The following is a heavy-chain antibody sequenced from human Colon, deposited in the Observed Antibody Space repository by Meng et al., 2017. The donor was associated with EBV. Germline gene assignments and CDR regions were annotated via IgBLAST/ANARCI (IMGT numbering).Heavy chain of an antibody. CDR2: VRGTGGTT. CDR1: GLTIGHDA. V-gene: IGHV3-23*04. Sequence: VGSCVSVVMQGRSRSVACAPVGLTIGHDAMVSVGLSTARWLEWVSAVRGTGGTTYYVDSLKGRFTISRDNSKNTLYLQVNSLRVEDTALYCCAQGGLYSSTWGQHWGQGILVAFSS. CDR3: AQGGLYSSTWGQH. J-gene: IGHJ1*01. D-gene: IGHD6-13*01.